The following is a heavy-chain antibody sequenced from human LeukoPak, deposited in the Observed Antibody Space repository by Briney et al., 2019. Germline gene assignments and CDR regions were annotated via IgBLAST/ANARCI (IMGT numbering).Heavy chain of an antibody. Sequence: ASVKVSCKASGYTFTGYYMHWVRQAPGQGLEWMGWINPNSGGTNYAQKFQGRVTMTRDTSISTAYMELSRLRSDDTAVYYCAREGLGYCSGGSCYPSGDDAFDIWGQGTMVTVSS. J-gene: IGHJ3*02. D-gene: IGHD2-15*01. V-gene: IGHV1-2*02. CDR1: GYTFTGYY. CDR3: AREGLGYCSGGSCYPSGDDAFDI. CDR2: INPNSGGT.